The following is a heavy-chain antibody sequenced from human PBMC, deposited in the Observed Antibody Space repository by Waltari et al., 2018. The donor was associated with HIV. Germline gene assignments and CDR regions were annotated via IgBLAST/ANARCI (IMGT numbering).Heavy chain of an antibody. Sequence: QLQLQESGPGLVKPSETLSLTCTVSGGSISSSSYYWGWIRQPPGKGLEWIGSIYYSGSTYYNPALKSLVNISVDTSKNQFSLKLSSVTAADTAVYYCARHPGNYGTTGYFDYWGQGTLVTVSS. CDR3: ARHPGNYGTTGYFDY. D-gene: IGHD4-17*01. CDR1: GGSISSSSYY. CDR2: IYYSGST. J-gene: IGHJ4*02. V-gene: IGHV4-39*01.